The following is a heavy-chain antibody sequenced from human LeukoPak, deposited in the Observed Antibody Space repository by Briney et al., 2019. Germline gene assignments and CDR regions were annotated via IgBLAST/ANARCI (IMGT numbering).Heavy chain of an antibody. D-gene: IGHD4-17*01. CDR3: ARATTVTLDAFDX. Sequence: ASVKVSCKASGYTFTSYDINWVRQATGQGLEWMGWMNPNSGNTGYAQKFQGRVTMTRNTSISTAYMELSSLRSEDTAVYYCARATTVTLDAFDXXGQGTMVTVSS. J-gene: IGHJ3*02. CDR1: GYTFTSYD. CDR2: MNPNSGNT. V-gene: IGHV1-8*01.